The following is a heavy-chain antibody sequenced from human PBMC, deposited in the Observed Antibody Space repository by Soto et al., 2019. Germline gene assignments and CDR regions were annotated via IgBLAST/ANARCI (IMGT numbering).Heavy chain of an antibody. Sequence: EVQLLESGGGLVQPGGSLRLSCAASGFTFSSYAMSWVRQAPGKGLEWVSAISGNGGSTYYADSVKGRFTISRDNSKNTLYLQMNSLSAEDSAVYYCARPPRTDGPGPWGQGTLVTVSS. CDR3: ARPPRTDGPGP. CDR2: ISGNGGST. J-gene: IGHJ5*02. CDR1: GFTFSSYA. V-gene: IGHV3-23*01.